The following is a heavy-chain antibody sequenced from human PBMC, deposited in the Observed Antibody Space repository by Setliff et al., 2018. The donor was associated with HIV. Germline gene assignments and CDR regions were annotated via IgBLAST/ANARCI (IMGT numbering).Heavy chain of an antibody. J-gene: IGHJ4*02. V-gene: IGHV4-39*01. D-gene: IGHD4-17*01. CDR1: GGSISSTSYY. CDR3: ARAAAGNTGPFDL. CDR2: IYHTGST. Sequence: PSETLSLTCTVSGGSISSTSYYWGWIRQPPGNGLEWIGSIYHTGSTYYKPSLKSRVTISVDTSKNQFSLKLTSVTASDTAVYYCARAAAGNTGPFDLWGQGSPVTVSS.